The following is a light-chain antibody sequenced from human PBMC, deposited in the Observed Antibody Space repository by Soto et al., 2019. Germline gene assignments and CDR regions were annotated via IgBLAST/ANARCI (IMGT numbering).Light chain of an antibody. CDR2: AAS. J-gene: IGKJ1*01. V-gene: IGKV1-9*01. Sequence: DIQLTQSPSFLSASVGDRVTITCRASRGISSYLAWYQQKPGKAPKLLIYAASTLQSGVPSRFSGSGSGTEFTLTISSLQPEDFATYYCQQLNSYLSWTFGQGTKVEIK. CDR1: RGISSY. CDR3: QQLNSYLSWT.